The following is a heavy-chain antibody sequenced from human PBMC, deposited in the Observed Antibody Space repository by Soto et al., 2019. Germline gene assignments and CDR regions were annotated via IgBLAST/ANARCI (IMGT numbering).Heavy chain of an antibody. D-gene: IGHD2-2*01. V-gene: IGHV5-51*01. CDR2: IYPGDSDT. Sequence: GESLKISCKGSGYSFTSYWIGWVRQMPGKGLEWMGIIYPGDSDTRYSPSFQGQVTISADKSISTAYLQWSSLKASDTAMYYCARSPPARPASLECSSTSCYGDYYYYYMDVWGKGTTVTVSS. CDR3: ARSPPARPASLECSSTSCYGDYYYYYMDV. CDR1: GYSFTSYW. J-gene: IGHJ6*03.